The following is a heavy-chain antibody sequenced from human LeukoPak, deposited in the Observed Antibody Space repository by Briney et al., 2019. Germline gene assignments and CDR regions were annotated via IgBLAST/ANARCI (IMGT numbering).Heavy chain of an antibody. CDR3: ARDNGSHSSGWYGVDY. CDR2: IDTSGSS. Sequence: PSQTLSLTCIVFGGSISSDSYYWSWIRQPAGKGLEWIGRIDTSGSSYSNPSLKSRVIISIDTSKNQFSLELSSVTAADTAVYYCARDNGSHSSGWYGVDYWGQGTLVTVSS. CDR1: GGSISSDSYY. J-gene: IGHJ4*02. D-gene: IGHD6-19*01. V-gene: IGHV4-61*02.